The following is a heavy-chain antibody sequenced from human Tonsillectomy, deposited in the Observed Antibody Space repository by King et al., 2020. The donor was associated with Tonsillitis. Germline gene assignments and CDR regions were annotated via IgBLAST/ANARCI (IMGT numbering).Heavy chain of an antibody. CDR2: FYVSGNT. D-gene: IGHD1-1*01. CDR3: ARDESLGGTFDF. V-gene: IGHV4-4*07. Sequence: QVQLQESSPALVRPSETLSLTCTVSGGSITEYYWSWIRQPAGKGLEWIGRFYVSGNTDYNPSLKSRVTMSLDTSKKQFSLRLTSVTAADTAVYYCARDESLGGTFDFWGQGTLVTVSS. CDR1: GGSITEYY. J-gene: IGHJ4*02.